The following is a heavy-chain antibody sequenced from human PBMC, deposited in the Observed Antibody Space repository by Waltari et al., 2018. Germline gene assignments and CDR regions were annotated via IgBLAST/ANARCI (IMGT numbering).Heavy chain of an antibody. CDR1: GGSISSSSYY. V-gene: IGHV4-39*01. D-gene: IGHD3-22*01. CDR2: IYYSGST. Sequence: QLQLQESGPGLVKPSETLSLTCTVSGGSISSSSYYWGWIRQPPGRGLEWIGSIYYSGSTYYNPSLKSRVTISVDTSKNQFSLKLSSVTAADTAVYYCARLGSYYYDSSGYSYFDYWGQGTLVTVSS. CDR3: ARLGSYYYDSSGYSYFDY. J-gene: IGHJ4*02.